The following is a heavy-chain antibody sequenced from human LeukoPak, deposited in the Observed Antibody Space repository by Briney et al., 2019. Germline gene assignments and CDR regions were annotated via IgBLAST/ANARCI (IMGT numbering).Heavy chain of an antibody. CDR2: IIPIFGTA. V-gene: IGHV1-69*06. J-gene: IGHJ6*03. Sequence: GASVKVSCKASGGTFSSYAISWVRQAPGQGLEWMGGIIPIFGTANYAQKFQGRVTITADKSTSTAYMELSSLRSEDTAVYYCASRSGSYYNDYYYYYMDVWGKGTTVTVSS. D-gene: IGHD3-10*01. CDR1: GGTFSSYA. CDR3: ASRSGSYYNDYYYYYMDV.